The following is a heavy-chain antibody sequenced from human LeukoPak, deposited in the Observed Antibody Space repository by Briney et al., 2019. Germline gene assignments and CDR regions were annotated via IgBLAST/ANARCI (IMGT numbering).Heavy chain of an antibody. CDR2: ISSSSTYI. J-gene: IGHJ5*02. CDR3: ARESDWGRLDP. V-gene: IGHV3-21*01. D-gene: IGHD7-27*01. CDR1: GFTFSSYG. Sequence: GGSLRLSCAASGFTFSSYGMNWVRQAPGRGLEWVSSISSSSTYIYYADSVKGRFTISRDNAKNSLYLQMNSLRAEDTAVYYCARESDWGRLDPWGQGTLVTVSS.